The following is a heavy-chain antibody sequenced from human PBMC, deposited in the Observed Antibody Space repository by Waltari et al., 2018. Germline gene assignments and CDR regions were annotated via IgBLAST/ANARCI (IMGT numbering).Heavy chain of an antibody. V-gene: IGHV3-74*01. CDR1: GFPFSRWR. J-gene: IGHJ4*02. Sequence: EVQLVEAGGDLVQPGGYLGLSCVASGFPFSRWRMHWVRQVPGKGLVWVSRIHGDGSSPTYAESVKGRFTISRDNAKNILYLQMNSLRAEDTAVYYCATLIQLWPSPFDYWGPGTLVTVSS. CDR2: IHGDGSSP. CDR3: ATLIQLWPSPFDY. D-gene: IGHD1-1*01.